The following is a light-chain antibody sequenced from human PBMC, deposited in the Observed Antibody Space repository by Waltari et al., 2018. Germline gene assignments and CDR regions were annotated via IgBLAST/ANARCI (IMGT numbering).Light chain of an antibody. Sequence: QSALTQPASVSGSPGQSITISCTGTSSDVGNYNFVSWYQHRPGKAPKLVIYGDSERPSGVANRFSGSKSGNTASLTISGLQTEEEARYHCCSYANGSTPWVCGGGTKLTVL. V-gene: IGLV2-23*01. CDR2: GDS. J-gene: IGLJ3*02. CDR1: SSDVGNYNF. CDR3: CSYANGSTPWV.